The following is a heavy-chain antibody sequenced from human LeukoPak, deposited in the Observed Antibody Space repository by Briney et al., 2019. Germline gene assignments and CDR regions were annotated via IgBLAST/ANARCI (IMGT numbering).Heavy chain of an antibody. D-gene: IGHD1-1*01. CDR2: ERSGGSK. J-gene: IGHJ4*02. CDR1: GFTFSNFG. Sequence: RPGGSLGLSCAASGFTFSNFGMHWIRQAPGEGREWVAGERSGGSKHYANSVKGLFTISRDNSKDTLWLEMKNLKTEDTAVYYFAKDRDDSGNDCWGQGVLVTVST. CDR3: AKDRDDSGNDC. V-gene: IGHV3-30*02.